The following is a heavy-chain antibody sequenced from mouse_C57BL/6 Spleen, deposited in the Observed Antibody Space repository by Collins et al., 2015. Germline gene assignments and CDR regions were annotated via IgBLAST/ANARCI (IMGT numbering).Heavy chain of an antibody. CDR1: GYTFTNYG. D-gene: IGHD2-3*01. V-gene: IGHV9-3-1*01. J-gene: IGHJ4*01. CDR3: ARSYEAMDY. Sequence: QIQLVQSGPELKKPGETVKISCKAPGYTFTNYGMNWVKQAPGKGLKWMGWINTYTGEPTYADDFKGRFAFSLETSASTAYSQINNLKNEDTATYFCARSYEAMDYWGQGTSVTVSS. CDR2: INTYTGEP.